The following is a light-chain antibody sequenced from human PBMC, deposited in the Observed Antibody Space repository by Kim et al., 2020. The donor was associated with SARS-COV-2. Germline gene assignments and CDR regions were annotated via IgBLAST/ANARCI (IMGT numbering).Light chain of an antibody. CDR2: GNS. J-gene: IGLJ2*01. CDR1: SSNIGAGYD. V-gene: IGLV1-40*01. Sequence: QSVLTQPPSVSGAPGQRVTISCTGSSSNIGAGYDVHWYQQLPGTAPKLLIYGNSNRPSGVPDRFSGSKSGTSASLAITGLQAEDEADYYCQSNDSSLRAVVFGGGTKLTVL. CDR3: QSNDSSLRAVV.